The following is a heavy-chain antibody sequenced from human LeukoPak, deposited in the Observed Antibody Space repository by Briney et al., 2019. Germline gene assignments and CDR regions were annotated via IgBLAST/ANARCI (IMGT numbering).Heavy chain of an antibody. CDR2: INPNSGGT. CDR1: GYTFTGYY. V-gene: IGHV1-2*02. D-gene: IGHD3-3*01. CDR3: ARGPRITIFGVVMANDAFDI. Sequence: ASVKVSCKASGYTFTGYYMHWVRQAPGQGLEWMGWINPNSGGTNYAQKFQGRVTMTRDTSITTAFMELSSLSSDDTAVYYCARGPRITIFGVVMANDAFDIWGQGTMVTVSS. J-gene: IGHJ3*02.